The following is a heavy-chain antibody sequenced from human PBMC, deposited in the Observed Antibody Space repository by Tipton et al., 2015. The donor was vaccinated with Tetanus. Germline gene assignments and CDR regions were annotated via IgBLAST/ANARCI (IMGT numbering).Heavy chain of an antibody. V-gene: IGHV4-61*05. D-gene: IGHD6-6*01. CDR1: GGSISSSSYY. CDR3: ARWQQLVPYYSYYGMDV. J-gene: IGHJ6*02. Sequence: TLSLTCTVSGGSISSSSYYRGWIRQPPGKGLEWIGYIYYSGSTNYNPSLKSRVTTSVDTSKNQFSLKLSSVTAADTAVYYCARWQQLVPYYSYYGMDVWGQGPTVTVSS. CDR2: IYYSGST.